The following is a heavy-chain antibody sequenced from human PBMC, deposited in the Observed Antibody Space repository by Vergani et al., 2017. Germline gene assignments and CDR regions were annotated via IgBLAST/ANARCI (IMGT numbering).Heavy chain of an antibody. CDR3: AKHFRGWGIDY. V-gene: IGHV3-30*02. J-gene: IGHJ4*02. CDR1: GFTLSNYD. D-gene: IGHD3-16*01. CDR2: IQFDGSNQ. Sequence: QVQLVESGGGAVQRGGSPRLSCATSGFTLSNYDMQWIRQGPGKGLEFVAFIQFDGSNQYYADSVKGRFTLSRDFSKNTLYLQMNSLRTDDTATYYCAKHFRGWGIDYWGQGTQVIVSS.